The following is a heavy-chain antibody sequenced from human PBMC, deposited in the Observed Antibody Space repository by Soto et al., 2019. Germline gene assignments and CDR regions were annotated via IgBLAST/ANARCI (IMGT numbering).Heavy chain of an antibody. CDR3: TTRGYSGYGRSYYFDY. Sequence: VSLRLSCAASGFTFSNSWMSWVRQAPGKGLEWVGRIKSKTDGGTTDYAAPVKGRFTISRDDSKNTLYLQMNSLKTEDTAVYYCTTRGYSGYGRSYYFDYWGQGTLVTVSS. J-gene: IGHJ4*02. V-gene: IGHV3-15*01. D-gene: IGHD5-12*01. CDR1: GFTFSNSW. CDR2: IKSKTDGGTT.